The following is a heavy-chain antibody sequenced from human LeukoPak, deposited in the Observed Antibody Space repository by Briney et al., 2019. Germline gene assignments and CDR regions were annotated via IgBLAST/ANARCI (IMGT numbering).Heavy chain of an antibody. J-gene: IGHJ4*02. Sequence: PGGSLRLSCAASGFTFSSYAMSWVRQAPGKGLEWVSSISSSSSYIYYADSVKGRFTISRDNAKNSLYLQMNSLRAEDTAVYYCARDAKKSGYCSSTSCYPDFDYWGQGTLVTVSS. CDR2: ISSSSSYI. V-gene: IGHV3-21*01. D-gene: IGHD2-2*01. CDR3: ARDAKKSGYCSSTSCYPDFDY. CDR1: GFTFSSYA.